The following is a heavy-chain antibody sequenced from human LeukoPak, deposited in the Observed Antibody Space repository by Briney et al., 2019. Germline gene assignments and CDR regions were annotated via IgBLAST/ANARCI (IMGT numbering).Heavy chain of an antibody. CDR1: GYTFTSYG. Sequence: ASVKVSCKASGYTFTSYGISWVRQAPGQGLEWMGWISAYNGNTNYAQKHQGRVTMTTDTSTSTAYMELRSLRSDDTAVYYCARDLVVRGLRPNWFDPWGQGTLVTVSS. J-gene: IGHJ5*02. CDR2: ISAYNGNT. V-gene: IGHV1-18*01. CDR3: ARDLVVRGLRPNWFDP. D-gene: IGHD3-10*01.